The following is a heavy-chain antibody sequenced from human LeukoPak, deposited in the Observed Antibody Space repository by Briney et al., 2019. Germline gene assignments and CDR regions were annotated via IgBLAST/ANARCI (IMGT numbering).Heavy chain of an antibody. CDR3: AKDDRIAAAGTAGRY. Sequence: GGSLRLSCAASGFTFSSYSMNWVRQAPGKGLEWVSYISSSSSTIYYADSVKGRFTISRDNSKNTLYLQMNSLRAEDTAVYYCAKDDRIAAAGTAGRYWGQGTLVTVSS. CDR1: GFTFSSYS. D-gene: IGHD6-13*01. V-gene: IGHV3-48*01. J-gene: IGHJ4*02. CDR2: ISSSSSTI.